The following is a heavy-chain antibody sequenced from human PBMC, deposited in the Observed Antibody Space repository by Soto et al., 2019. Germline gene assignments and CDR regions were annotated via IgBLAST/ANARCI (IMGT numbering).Heavy chain of an antibody. J-gene: IGHJ4*02. CDR3: ANWAGIVPAASWFDY. D-gene: IGHD2-2*01. CDR2: ISYDGSNK. V-gene: IGHV3-30*18. CDR1: GFTFSSYG. Sequence: GGSLRLSCAASGFTFSSYGMHWVRQAPGKGLEWVAVISYDGSNKYYADSVKGRFTISRDNSKNTLYLQMNSLRAEDTAVYYCANWAGIVPAASWFDYWGQGTLVTVSS.